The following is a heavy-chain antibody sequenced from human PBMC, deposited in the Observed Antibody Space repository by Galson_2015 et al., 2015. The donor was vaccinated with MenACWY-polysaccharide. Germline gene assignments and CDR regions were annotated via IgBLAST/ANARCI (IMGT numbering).Heavy chain of an antibody. V-gene: IGHV1-2*02. J-gene: IGHJ4*02. D-gene: IGHD1-26*01. CDR2: IDPKRGGT. Sequence: SVKVSCKASGYIFTDFYIHWVREAPGQGLEWVGWIDPKRGGTNYAQKFQGRVTMTRDTSISTAYLELSSLRADDTAVYYCAKIPTVGATYFGYWGQGTLVTVSS. CDR1: GYIFTDFY. CDR3: AKIPTVGATYFGY.